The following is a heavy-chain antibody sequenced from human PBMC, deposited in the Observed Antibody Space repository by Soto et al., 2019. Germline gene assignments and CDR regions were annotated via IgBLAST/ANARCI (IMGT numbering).Heavy chain of an antibody. D-gene: IGHD3-10*01. CDR1: GGSISSGGYS. V-gene: IGHV4-30-2*01. J-gene: IGHJ5*02. CDR3: ARSYYYGSANWFDP. CDR2: IYHSGST. Sequence: SETLSLACAVSGGSISSGGYSWSWIRQPPGKGLEWIGYIYHSGSTYYNPSLKSRVTISVDRSKNQFSLKLSSVTAADTAVYYCARSYYYGSANWFDPWGQGTLVTVSS.